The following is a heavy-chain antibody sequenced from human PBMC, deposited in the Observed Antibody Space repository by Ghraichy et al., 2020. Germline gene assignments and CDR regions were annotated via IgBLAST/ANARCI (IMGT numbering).Heavy chain of an antibody. CDR1: GFSLSTSGMC. Sequence: SGPTLVKPTQTLTLTCTFSGFSLSTSGMCVSWIRQPPGKALEWLALIYWDDDKYYSTSLKTRLTISKDTSRNQVVLTMTNMDPVDTATYYCARFYYDSSGYSSIFDYWGQGTLVTVSS. D-gene: IGHD3-22*01. V-gene: IGHV2-70*01. CDR3: ARFYYDSSGYSSIFDY. CDR2: IYWDDDK. J-gene: IGHJ4*02.